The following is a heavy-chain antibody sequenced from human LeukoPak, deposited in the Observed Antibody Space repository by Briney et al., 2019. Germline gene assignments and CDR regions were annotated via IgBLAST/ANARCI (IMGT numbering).Heavy chain of an antibody. D-gene: IGHD7-27*01. Sequence: PGGSLRPSCTASGFIFSTYSMIWVRQAPGKGLEWVSSISSGSSNIYYADSVKGRFTISRDNAQNSLYLQMNSLRAEDTAVYYCAKGDVSVTREFDYWGQGTLVTVSS. J-gene: IGHJ4*02. CDR1: GFIFSTYS. CDR3: AKGDVSVTREFDY. V-gene: IGHV3-21*01. CDR2: ISSGSSNI.